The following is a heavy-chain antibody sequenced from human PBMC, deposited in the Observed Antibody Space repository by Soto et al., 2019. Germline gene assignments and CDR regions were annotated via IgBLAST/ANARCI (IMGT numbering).Heavy chain of an antibody. CDR2: ISYDGSNK. V-gene: IGHV3-30*18. D-gene: IGHD4-17*01. CDR1: GFTFSSYG. Sequence: QVQLVESGGGVVQPGRSLRLSCAASGFTFSSYGMHWVRQAPGKGLEWVAVISYDGSNKYYADSVKARFTISRDNSKNTLYLQMNSLRAEDTVVYYCAKVGNGDYAFFPDYWGQGTLVTVSS. CDR3: AKVGNGDYAFFPDY. J-gene: IGHJ4*02.